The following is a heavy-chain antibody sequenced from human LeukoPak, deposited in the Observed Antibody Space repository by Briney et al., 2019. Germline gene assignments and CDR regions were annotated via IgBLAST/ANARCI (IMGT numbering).Heavy chain of an antibody. CDR3: ASGTYWSFDY. Sequence: SETLSLTCAVYGGSFSGYYWSWIRQPPGKGLEWIGEINHSGSTNYNPSLKSRVTISVDTSKNQFSLKLSSVTAADTAVYYCASGTYWSFDYWGQGTLVTVSA. J-gene: IGHJ4*02. CDR1: GGSFSGYY. D-gene: IGHD2-8*02. V-gene: IGHV4-34*01. CDR2: INHSGST.